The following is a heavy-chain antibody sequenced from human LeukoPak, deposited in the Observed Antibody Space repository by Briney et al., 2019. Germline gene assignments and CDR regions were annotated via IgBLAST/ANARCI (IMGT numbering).Heavy chain of an antibody. D-gene: IGHD2-21*02. CDR3: AKGDDYYYYGMDV. J-gene: IGHJ6*02. Sequence: SVKVSCKASGGTFSSYAISWVRQAPGQGLEWMGRIIPILGIANYAQKFQGRVTITADKSTSTAYMELSSLRSEDPAVYYCAKGDDYYYYGMDVWGQGTTVTASS. CDR1: GGTFSSYA. V-gene: IGHV1-69*04. CDR2: IIPILGIA.